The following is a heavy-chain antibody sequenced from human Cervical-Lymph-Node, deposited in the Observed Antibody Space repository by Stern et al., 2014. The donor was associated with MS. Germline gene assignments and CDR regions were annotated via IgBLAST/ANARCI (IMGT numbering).Heavy chain of an antibody. CDR1: GGTFRNYG. D-gene: IGHD3-22*01. J-gene: IGHJ4*02. Sequence: QLQLVQSGAEVNKTWPSVNVSCKASGGTFRNYGISWVRKAPGQGLVGVGGGIPIFGTANYAKKFQGRVTITADESTSTAYMELSSLRSEDTAVYYCAREFNYDTSGYYFYYWGQGTLVTVSS. V-gene: IGHV1-69*01. CDR2: GIPIFGTA. CDR3: AREFNYDTSGYYFYY.